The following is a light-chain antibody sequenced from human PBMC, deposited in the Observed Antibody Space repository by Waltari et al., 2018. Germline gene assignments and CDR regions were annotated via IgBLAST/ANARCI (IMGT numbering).Light chain of an antibody. V-gene: IGLV1-51*01. CDR3: GTWDSSLGAVV. Sequence: QSVLPQPPSVSPAPGQKVTISCPGGDSNIGNNYLPWYQQFPRAATKLLIYENNKRPSGTPDRFSASKSGTSATLGITGLQTGDEADYHCGTWDSSLGAVVFGGGTKLTVL. CDR1: DSNIGNNY. CDR2: ENN. J-gene: IGLJ2*01.